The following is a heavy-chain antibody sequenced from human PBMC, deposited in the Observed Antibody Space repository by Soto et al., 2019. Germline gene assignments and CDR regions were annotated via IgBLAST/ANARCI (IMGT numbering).Heavy chain of an antibody. CDR2: VYYTGST. D-gene: IGHD6-19*01. V-gene: IGHV4-59*01. CDR1: CGSISGSY. CDR3: ARSVAVPGAHIDY. J-gene: IGHJ4*02. Sequence: SETLSLTCSVSCGSISGSYWSWIRQSPGKGLEWLGYVYYTGSTNYSPSLRSRVSISVDTSKNEFSLRLSSVTAADTAVYFCARSVAVPGAHIDYWGQGTQVTVSS.